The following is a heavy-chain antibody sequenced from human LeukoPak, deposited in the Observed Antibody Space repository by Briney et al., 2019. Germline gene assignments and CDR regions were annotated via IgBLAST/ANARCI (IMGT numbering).Heavy chain of an antibody. D-gene: IGHD3-22*01. CDR2: INSRSNDI. V-gene: IGHV3-21*01. J-gene: IGHJ6*03. Sequence: GGSLRLPCVASGFSFSDYSMNWVRQAPGKGLEWVSSINSRSNDIYYADSVKGRFTISRDNAKNSLFLQMNSLRAEDTAVYYCARDIYDSSGYYYYYYMDVWGKGTTVTVSS. CDR1: GFSFSDYS. CDR3: ARDIYDSSGYYYYYYMDV.